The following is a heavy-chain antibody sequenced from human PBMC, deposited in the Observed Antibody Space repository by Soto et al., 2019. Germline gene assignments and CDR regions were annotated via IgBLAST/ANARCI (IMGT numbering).Heavy chain of an antibody. CDR1: GYTSTNYG. V-gene: IGHV1-18*04. J-gene: IGHJ4*02. Sequence: ASVKVSCKASGYTSTNYGVSLVRQAPGQGXEWMGWISGYNGNTNYAQNLQGRVSMTTDTSTSTAYMELRSLRSDDTAVYYCARDVTRNYYDSSGYYYFDYWGQGTLVTVSS. CDR2: ISGYNGNT. D-gene: IGHD3-22*01. CDR3: ARDVTRNYYDSSGYYYFDY.